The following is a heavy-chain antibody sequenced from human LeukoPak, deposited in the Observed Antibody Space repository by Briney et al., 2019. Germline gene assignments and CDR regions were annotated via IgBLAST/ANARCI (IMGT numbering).Heavy chain of an antibody. V-gene: IGHV4-4*02. Sequence: SETLSLTCAVSGGSISSSNWWSWVRQPAGKGLEWIEEIYHSGSTNYNPSLKSRVTISVDKSKNQSSLKLSSVTAADTAVYYCARDLGKFAFDIWGQGTMVTVSS. J-gene: IGHJ3*02. CDR3: ARDLGKFAFDI. CDR1: GGSISSSNW. CDR2: IYHSGST. D-gene: IGHD3-16*01.